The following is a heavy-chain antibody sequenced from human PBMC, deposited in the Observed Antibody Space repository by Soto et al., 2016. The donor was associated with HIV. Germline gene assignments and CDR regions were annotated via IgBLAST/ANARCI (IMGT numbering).Heavy chain of an antibody. D-gene: IGHD3-22*01. CDR2: MYYSGTT. J-gene: IGHJ3*02. CDR3: AFHNSSGYGDAFDI. V-gene: IGHV4-59*01. CDR1: GGSISDYY. Sequence: QVQLQESGPGLVKPSETLSLTCTVSGGSISDYYWSWIRQPPGKGLTWIGYMYYSGTTNYNPSLKSRVTMSLDKSKNQFSLKLSSVTAADTAVYYCAFHNSSGYGDAFDIWGQGTMVTVSS.